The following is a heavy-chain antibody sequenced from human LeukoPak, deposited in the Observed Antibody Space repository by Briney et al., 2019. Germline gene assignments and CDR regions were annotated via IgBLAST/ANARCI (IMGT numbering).Heavy chain of an antibody. D-gene: IGHD4-23*01. CDR3: ARYNFYGGTPFDC. Sequence: PGGSLRLSCAASGITVSSTYMSWVRQAPGKGLEWVSVIYSGGDTYYADSAKGRFTISRDNSKNTLYLQMTSLRAEDTAVYYCARYNFYGGTPFDCWGQGTLVTVSS. CDR2: IYSGGDT. V-gene: IGHV3-66*01. J-gene: IGHJ4*02. CDR1: GITVSSTY.